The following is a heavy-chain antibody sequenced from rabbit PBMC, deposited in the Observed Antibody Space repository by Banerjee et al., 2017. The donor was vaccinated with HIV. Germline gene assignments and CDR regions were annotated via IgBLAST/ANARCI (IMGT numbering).Heavy chain of an antibody. CDR3: ARDKAASDGYGSFNL. CDR2: IYAGSSGST. V-gene: IGHV1S45*01. CDR1: GFSFSISDY. Sequence: QEQLEESGGDLVKPEGSLTLTCTASGFSFSISDYMCWVRQAPGKGLEWIACIYAGSSGSTYYASWAKGRFTISKTSSTTVTLQMTSLTAADTATYFCARDKAASDGYGSFNLWGPGTLVTDS. D-gene: IGHD6-1*01. J-gene: IGHJ4*01.